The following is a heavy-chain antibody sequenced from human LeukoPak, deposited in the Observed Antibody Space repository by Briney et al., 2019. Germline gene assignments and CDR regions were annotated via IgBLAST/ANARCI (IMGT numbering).Heavy chain of an antibody. V-gene: IGHV1-2*06. D-gene: IGHD4-11*01. CDR3: ARGGVTTIWFDP. CDR1: GYTFTGYY. Sequence: ASVTVSCKASGYTFTGYYMHWVRQAPGQGLEWMGRINPNSGGTNYAQKFQGRVTMTRDTSISTAYMELSRLRSEDTAVYYCARGGVTTIWFDPWGQGTLVTVSS. CDR2: INPNSGGT. J-gene: IGHJ5*02.